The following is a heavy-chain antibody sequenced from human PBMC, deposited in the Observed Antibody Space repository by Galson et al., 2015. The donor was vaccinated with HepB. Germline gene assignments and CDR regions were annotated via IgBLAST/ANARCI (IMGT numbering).Heavy chain of an antibody. CDR1: RDSVSSNSAS. D-gene: IGHD4-17*01. V-gene: IGHV6-1*01. CDR2: TYYRSKWYN. J-gene: IGHJ4*02. CDR3: ASQDGHI. Sequence: CAISRDSVSSNSASWNRIRQSPSRGLEWLGRTYYRSKWYNDYAVSVKSRITINPDTSKNQFSLQLKSVTPEDTAVYYCASQDGHIWGQGTLVTVSA.